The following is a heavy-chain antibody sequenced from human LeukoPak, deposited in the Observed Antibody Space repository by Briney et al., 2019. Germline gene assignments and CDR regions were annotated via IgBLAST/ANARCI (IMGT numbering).Heavy chain of an antibody. CDR2: ISYDGSNK. CDR3: AKALEYYFDY. V-gene: IGHV3-30-3*01. J-gene: IGHJ4*02. CDR1: GFTFSDYA. Sequence: GGSLRLSCAASGFTFSDYAMHWVRQAPGKGLEWVAVISYDGSNKYYADSVKGRFTLSRDNSMNTLYLQMNSLRAEDTAVYYCAKALEYYFDYWGQGTLVTVSS.